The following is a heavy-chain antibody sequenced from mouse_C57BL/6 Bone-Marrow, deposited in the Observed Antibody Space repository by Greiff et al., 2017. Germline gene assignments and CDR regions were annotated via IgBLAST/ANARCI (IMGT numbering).Heavy chain of an antibody. V-gene: IGHV1-26*01. Sequence: VQLQQSGPELVKPGASVKISCKASGYTFTDYYMNWVKQSHGKSLEWIGDINPNNGGTSYNQKFKGKATLTVDKSSSTAYMELRSLTSEDSAVYYCARYITTVVATRGFAYWGQGTLVTVSA. J-gene: IGHJ3*01. CDR1: GYTFTDYY. D-gene: IGHD1-1*01. CDR2: INPNNGGT. CDR3: ARYITTVVATRGFAY.